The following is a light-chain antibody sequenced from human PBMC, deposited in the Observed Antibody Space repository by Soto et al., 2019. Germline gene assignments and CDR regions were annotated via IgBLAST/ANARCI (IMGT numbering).Light chain of an antibody. CDR1: QSVYSN. CDR3: QQYNNWPLT. Sequence: EIVMTQSPATLSVSPGERVALSCRASQSVYSNLAWYQQKPGQAPRVLIYGASTRATGIPGRFSGSGSGTEFTLTISSLQSEDFAVSYCQQYNNWPLTFGGGTKVEIK. V-gene: IGKV3-15*01. CDR2: GAS. J-gene: IGKJ4*01.